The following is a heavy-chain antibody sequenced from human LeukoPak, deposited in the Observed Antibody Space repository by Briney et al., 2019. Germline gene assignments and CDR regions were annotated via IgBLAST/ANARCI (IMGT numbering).Heavy chain of an antibody. J-gene: IGHJ6*02. D-gene: IGHD3/OR15-3a*01. CDR1: GFTFDNYG. V-gene: IGHV3-66*01. Sequence: GGSLRLSCAASGFTFDNYGMSWVRQAPGKGLEWVSVIYSGGSTYYADSVKGRFTISRDNSKNTLYLQMNSLRAEDTAVYYCARDLDNYYYGMDVWGQGTTVTVSS. CDR3: ARDLDNYYYGMDV. CDR2: IYSGGST.